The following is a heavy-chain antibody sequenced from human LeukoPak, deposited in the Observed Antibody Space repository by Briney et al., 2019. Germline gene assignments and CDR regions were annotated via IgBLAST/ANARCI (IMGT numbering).Heavy chain of an antibody. V-gene: IGHV1-2*02. CDR1: GYSFTDYY. Sequence: ASVKVSCKASGYSFTDYYMRWVRQAPGQGLEWMGWINPNSRGTNYAQKFQDRVTMTRDTSISTAYMEVSRLRSDDTAVYYCARGAVAEQSEYFQYWGQGTLVTVSS. D-gene: IGHD6-19*01. CDR3: ARGAVAEQSEYFQY. CDR2: INPNSRGT. J-gene: IGHJ1*01.